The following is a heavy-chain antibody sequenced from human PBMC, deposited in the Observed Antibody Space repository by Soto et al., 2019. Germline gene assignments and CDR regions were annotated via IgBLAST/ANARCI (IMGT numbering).Heavy chain of an antibody. CDR1: GFTFSSYA. CDR3: GKDAFGGASDY. V-gene: IGHV3-23*01. J-gene: IGHJ4*02. Sequence: EVQLLESGGGLAQPGGSLTLSCAASGFTFSSYAMHWVRQAPGRGLEWVSTISGSGINIYYADSVQGRFIISRDNSQNTLFLRMSSLRVEDAVKYYCGKDAFGGASDYWGQGTQVTVSS. CDR2: ISGSGINI. D-gene: IGHD3-3*01.